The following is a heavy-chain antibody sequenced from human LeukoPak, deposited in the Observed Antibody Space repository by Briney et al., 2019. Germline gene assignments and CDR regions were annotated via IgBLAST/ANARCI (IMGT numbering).Heavy chain of an antibody. V-gene: IGHV3-48*04. J-gene: IGHJ4*02. CDR3: ARSEGYGIFDY. CDR1: GFTVSSNY. D-gene: IGHD4-17*01. CDR2: IGTSSTTI. Sequence: PGGSLRLSCAASGFTVSSNYMSWVRQAPGKGLEWVSNIGTSSTTIYYADPVKGRFTISRDNAKNSLYLQMNSLRAEDTAVYYCARSEGYGIFDYWGQGTLVTVSS.